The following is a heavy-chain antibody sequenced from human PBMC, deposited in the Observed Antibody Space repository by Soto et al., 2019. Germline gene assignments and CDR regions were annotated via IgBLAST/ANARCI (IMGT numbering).Heavy chain of an antibody. V-gene: IGHV3-48*03. CDR1: GFTFTNYE. D-gene: IGHD5-12*01. CDR3: ARDPEKYSGSDLGIDY. Sequence: GVLRLSRAASGFTFTNYEMNWVRQAPGKGLEWISYISSSGKTISYADSVKGRFTISRDNAKNSLYLQMNSLRAEDTAVYYCARDPEKYSGSDLGIDYWGQGTLVTVSS. J-gene: IGHJ4*02. CDR2: ISSSGKTI.